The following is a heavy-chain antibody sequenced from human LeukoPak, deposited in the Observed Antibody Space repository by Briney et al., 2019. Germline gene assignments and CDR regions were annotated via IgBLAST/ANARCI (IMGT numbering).Heavy chain of an antibody. CDR1: GFTFSSYN. D-gene: IGHD3-3*01. Sequence: GGSLRLSCAASGFTFSSYNMNWVRQAPGKGLEWVSSISSTSDYTYYADSVKGRFTISRDNAKNSLFLQMNSLRAEDTAVYYCARDFLEDDYWGQGTLVTVSS. CDR2: ISSTSDYT. CDR3: ARDFLEDDY. V-gene: IGHV3-21*01. J-gene: IGHJ4*02.